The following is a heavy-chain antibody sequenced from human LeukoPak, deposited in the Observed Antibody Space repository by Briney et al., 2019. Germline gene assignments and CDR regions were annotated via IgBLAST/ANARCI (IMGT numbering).Heavy chain of an antibody. CDR1: GFTFSSYA. CDR2: ISGSGGST. Sequence: PGGSLRLSCAASGFTFSSYAMSWVRQAPGKGLEWVSAISGSGGSTYYADSVKGRFTISRDNSKNTLYLQMNSLRAEDTAVYYCAKQQYSSGWYVPYYFDYWGQGTLVTVSS. CDR3: AKQQYSSGWYVPYYFDY. V-gene: IGHV3-23*01. D-gene: IGHD6-19*01. J-gene: IGHJ4*02.